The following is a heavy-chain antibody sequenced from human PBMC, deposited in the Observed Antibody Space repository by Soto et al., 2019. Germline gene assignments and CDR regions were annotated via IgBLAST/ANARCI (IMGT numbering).Heavy chain of an antibody. V-gene: IGHV4-61*08. CDR1: GDSVSSGAYY. J-gene: IGHJ5*02. CDR3: ARANIAAAGTIFDP. D-gene: IGHD6-13*01. CDR2: IYYNAIT. Sequence: QVKLQESGPGLVKPSETLSLTCTVSGDSVSSGAYYWSWVRRPPGKGLEWIGYIYYNAITNYNPSLKSRVTILVDTSKSEISLTLNSVTAADTAVYYCARANIAAAGTIFDPWGQGVLVTVSA.